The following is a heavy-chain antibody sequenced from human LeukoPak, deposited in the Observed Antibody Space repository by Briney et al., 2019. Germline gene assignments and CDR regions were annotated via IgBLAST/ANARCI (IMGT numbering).Heavy chain of an antibody. J-gene: IGHJ6*02. V-gene: IGHV3-74*01. CDR1: GFSFSGHW. Sequence: PGGSLRLSCTASGFSFSGHWMHWARQLPGKGLVWVSRISPTGSTTSYADSVKGRFTVSRDNPKNTAYLQMNSLRVDDTAVYYCSRGGWPTAGTPRLDVWGQGTTVVVSS. CDR3: SRGGWPTAGTPRLDV. CDR2: ISPTGSTT. D-gene: IGHD6-13*01.